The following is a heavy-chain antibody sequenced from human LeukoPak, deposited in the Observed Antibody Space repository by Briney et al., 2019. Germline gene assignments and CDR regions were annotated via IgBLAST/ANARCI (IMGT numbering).Heavy chain of an antibody. CDR1: GYTFTSYA. CDR2: ISAYNGNT. CDR3: ARADVYYYDSSGYYYFDY. V-gene: IGHV1-18*01. D-gene: IGHD3-22*01. J-gene: IGHJ4*02. Sequence: ASVKVSCKASGYTFTSYAISWVRQAPGQGLEWMGWISAYNGNTNYAQKLQGRVTMTTDTSTSTAYMELRSLRSDDTAVYYCARADVYYYDSSGYYYFDYWGQGTLVTVSS.